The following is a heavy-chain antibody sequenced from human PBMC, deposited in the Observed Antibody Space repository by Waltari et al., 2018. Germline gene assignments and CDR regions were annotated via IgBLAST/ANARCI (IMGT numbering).Heavy chain of an antibody. CDR1: GLTVSSNY. CDR3: AGASNYYYYYGMDV. CDR2: IYSGCST. J-gene: IGHJ6*02. Sequence: EVQLVESGGGLVQPGGSLRLSCAASGLTVSSNYMSWVRQAPGKGLEWVSVIYSGCSTYYADSVKGRFTISRDNSKNTLYLQMNSLRAEDTAVYYCAGASNYYYYYGMDVWGQGTTVTVSS. V-gene: IGHV3-66*02.